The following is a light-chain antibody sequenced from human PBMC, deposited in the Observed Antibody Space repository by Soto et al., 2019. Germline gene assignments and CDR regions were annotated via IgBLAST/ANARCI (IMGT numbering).Light chain of an antibody. Sequence: QSVLTQPASVSGSPGQSITISCTGTSTDVGGYNYVSWYQQHPGKAPKLLISDVSNRPSGVSFRFSGSKSGNTASLTISGLQAEDEADDYCNSDSGGPTLYLVGGGTKVTV. CDR3: NSDSGGPTLYL. CDR1: STDVGGYNY. V-gene: IGLV2-14*01. CDR2: DVS. J-gene: IGLJ1*01.